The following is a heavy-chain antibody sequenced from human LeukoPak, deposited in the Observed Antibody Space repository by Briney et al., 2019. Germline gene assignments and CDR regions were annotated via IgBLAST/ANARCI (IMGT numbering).Heavy chain of an antibody. CDR2: ISSSSCYI. J-gene: IGHJ3*02. CDR1: GFTFSSYS. V-gene: IGHV3-21*01. Sequence: SGGSLRLSCAASGFTFSSYSMNWVRQAPGKGLEWVSSISSSSCYIYYADSVKGRFTISRDNAKNSLYLQMNSLRAEDTAVYYCARSLTYYDILTGYYHEAFDIWGQGTMVTVSS. D-gene: IGHD3-9*01. CDR3: ARSLTYYDILTGYYHEAFDI.